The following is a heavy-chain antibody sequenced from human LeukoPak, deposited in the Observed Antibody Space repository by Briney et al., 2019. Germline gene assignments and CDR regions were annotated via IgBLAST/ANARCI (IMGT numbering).Heavy chain of an antibody. Sequence: SETLSLTCAVSGYSISSSNWWGWIRQPPGKGLEWIGYIYYSGSTYYSPSLKSRVTMSVDTSKNHFSLKLTSVTAVDTAVYYCARYDSSWGYFDYWGQGTLATVSS. CDR2: IYYSGST. CDR3: ARYDSSWGYFDY. CDR1: GYSISSSNW. J-gene: IGHJ4*02. D-gene: IGHD6-13*01. V-gene: IGHV4-28*01.